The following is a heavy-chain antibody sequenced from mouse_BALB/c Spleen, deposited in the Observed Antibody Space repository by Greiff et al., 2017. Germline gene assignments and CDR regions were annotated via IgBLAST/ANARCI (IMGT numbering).Heavy chain of an antibody. CDR2: ISYSGST. CDR3: AIGGYGNSWFAY. CDR1: GYSITSDYA. V-gene: IGHV3-2*02. J-gene: IGHJ3*01. D-gene: IGHD2-1*01. Sequence: EVQRVESGPGLVKPSQSLSLTCTVTGYSITSDYAWNWIRQFPGNKLEWMGYISYSGSTSYNPSLKSRISITRDTSKNQFFLQLNSVTTEDTATYYCAIGGYGNSWFAYWGQGTLVTVSA.